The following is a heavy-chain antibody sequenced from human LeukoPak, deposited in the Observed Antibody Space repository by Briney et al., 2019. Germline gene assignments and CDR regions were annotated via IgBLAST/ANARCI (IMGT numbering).Heavy chain of an antibody. J-gene: IGHJ4*02. CDR3: ATDRGWRTSGYYLYYFEY. Sequence: PGGSLRLSCAVSGFIFTGYFMSWVRQAPGKGLEWVASIKHDGSEKYYVDSVRGRFTISRDNTKNLLYLQMSSLRAEDTAVYYCATDRGWRTSGYYLYYFEYWGQGTLVTFSS. CDR2: IKHDGSEK. CDR1: GFIFTGYF. D-gene: IGHD3-3*01. V-gene: IGHV3-7*01.